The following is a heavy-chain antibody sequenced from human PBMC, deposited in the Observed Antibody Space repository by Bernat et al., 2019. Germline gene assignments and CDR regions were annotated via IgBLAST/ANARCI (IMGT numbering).Heavy chain of an antibody. CDR3: AREETDSSSWSALFDY. J-gene: IGHJ4*02. V-gene: IGHV3-11*01. D-gene: IGHD6-13*01. Sequence: QVQLVESGGGLVKPGGSLRLSCAASGFTFSDYYMSWIRQAPGKGLEWVSYISSSGSTIYYADSVKGRFTISRDNAKNSLYPQMNSLRAEDTAVYYCAREETDSSSWSALFDYWGQGTLVTVSS. CDR2: ISSSGSTI. CDR1: GFTFSDYY.